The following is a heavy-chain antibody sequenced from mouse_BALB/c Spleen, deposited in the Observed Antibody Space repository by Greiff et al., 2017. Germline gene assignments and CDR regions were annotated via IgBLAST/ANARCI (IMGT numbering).Heavy chain of an antibody. CDR2: INPSSGYT. D-gene: IGHD4-1*01. J-gene: IGHJ2*01. Sequence: QVQLQQSGAELVKPGASVKLSCKASGYTFTSYYMYWVKQRPGQGLEWIGEINPSSGYTNYNQKFKDKATLTADKSSSTAYMQLSSLTSEDSAVYYCARSPLTGNFDYWGQGTTLTVSS. CDR3: ARSPLTGNFDY. V-gene: IGHV1S26*01. CDR1: GYTFTSYY.